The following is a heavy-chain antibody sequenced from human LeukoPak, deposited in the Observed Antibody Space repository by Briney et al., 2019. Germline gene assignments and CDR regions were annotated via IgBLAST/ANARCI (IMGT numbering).Heavy chain of an antibody. V-gene: IGHV4-34*01. J-gene: IGHJ4*02. Sequence: PSETLSLTCAVYGGSFSGYYWGWIRQPPGKGLEWIGSIYYSGSTYNPSLKSRVTISVDTSKNQFSLKLSSVTAADTAVYYCARLADNDYGDYWGQGTLVTVSS. CDR3: ARLADNDYGDY. CDR1: GGSFSGYY. D-gene: IGHD2-15*01. CDR2: IYYSGST.